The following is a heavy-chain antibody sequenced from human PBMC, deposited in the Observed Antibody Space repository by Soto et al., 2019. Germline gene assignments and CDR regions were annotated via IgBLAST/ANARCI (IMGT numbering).Heavy chain of an antibody. CDR3: AKDMAAAEVYYYYGMDV. D-gene: IGHD6-13*01. V-gene: IGHV3-9*01. CDR2: ISWNSGST. CDR1: GFTFDDYA. Sequence: EVQLVESGGGLVQPGRSLRLSCAASGFTFDDYAMHWVRQAPGKGLEWVSGISWNSGSTGYADSVKGRFTISRDNAKNSLYLQMNSLRAEDTALYYCAKDMAAAEVYYYYGMDVWGQGTTVTVFS. J-gene: IGHJ6*02.